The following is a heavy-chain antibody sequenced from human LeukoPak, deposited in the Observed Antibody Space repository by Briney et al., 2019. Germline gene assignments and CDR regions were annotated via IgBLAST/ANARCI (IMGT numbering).Heavy chain of an antibody. CDR3: ATRGGDFWSGFEN. CDR1: GDSLTDLN. CDR2: FDPEQAKT. Sequence: ASVKVPCKVSGDSLTDLNIQWVRQAPGKGLECLGGFDPEQAKTIYAQNFQGRVTMTEDASTDTAYMELNSLKSEDTAVYYCATRGGDFWSGFENWGQGTLVTVSS. V-gene: IGHV1-24*01. D-gene: IGHD3-3*01. J-gene: IGHJ4*02.